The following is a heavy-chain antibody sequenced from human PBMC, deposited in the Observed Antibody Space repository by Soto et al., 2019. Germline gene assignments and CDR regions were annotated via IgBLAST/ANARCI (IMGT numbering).Heavy chain of an antibody. CDR1: GFTFRSYA. CDR2: ISGSGGST. CDR3: AKARMGVRYYYDSSGYYYFDY. J-gene: IGHJ4*02. D-gene: IGHD3-22*01. Sequence: PGGSLRLSCAASGFTFRSYAISWVRQAPGKGLEWVAAISGSGGSTYYADSVKGRVTISRDNSKNALDLQMNSLRAEDTAVYYCAKARMGVRYYYDSSGYYYFDYWGQGTLVTVSS. V-gene: IGHV3-23*01.